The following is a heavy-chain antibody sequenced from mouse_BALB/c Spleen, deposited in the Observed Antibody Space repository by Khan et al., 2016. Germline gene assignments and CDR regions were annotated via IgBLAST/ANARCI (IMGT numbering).Heavy chain of an antibody. V-gene: IGHV2-6-7*01. D-gene: IGHD1-1*02. Sequence: QVQLKESGPGLVAPSQSLSITCTVSGFSLTGYGVNWVRQPPGKGLEWLGMIWGDGSTDYNSALKSRLNINKDNSKSQVFLKMNSLQTDDTARYYCGRVWGDYWGQGTSVTVSS. CDR3: GRVWGDY. J-gene: IGHJ4*01. CDR2: IWGDGST. CDR1: GFSLTGYG.